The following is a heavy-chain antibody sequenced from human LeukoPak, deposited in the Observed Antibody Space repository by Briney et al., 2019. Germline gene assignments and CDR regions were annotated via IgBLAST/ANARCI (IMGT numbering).Heavy chain of an antibody. Sequence: ASETLSLTCTVSGGSISSYYWSWIRQPPGKGLEWIGYIYYSGSTNYNPSLKSRVTISVDTSKNQFSLKLSSVTAADAAVYYCARRHCSSTSCSYYFDYWGQGTLVTVSS. J-gene: IGHJ4*02. D-gene: IGHD2-2*01. V-gene: IGHV4-59*08. CDR2: IYYSGST. CDR3: ARRHCSSTSCSYYFDY. CDR1: GGSISSYY.